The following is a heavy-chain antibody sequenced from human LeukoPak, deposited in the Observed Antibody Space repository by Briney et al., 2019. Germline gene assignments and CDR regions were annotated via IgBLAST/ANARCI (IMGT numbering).Heavy chain of an antibody. D-gene: IGHD1-26*01. V-gene: IGHV3-30*02. CDR2: IQFDGNNQ. J-gene: IGHJ4*02. Sequence: GGSPRLSCAASVFTFSSYGMYWVRQAPGKGLEWVAFIQFDGNNQYYADSVKGRFSISRDNAKNTVYLQMNSLRGEDIAVYYCAKDKKFEAILEIVGATLDYWGQGIQVTVSS. CDR1: VFTFSSYG. CDR3: AKDKKFEAILEIVGATLDY.